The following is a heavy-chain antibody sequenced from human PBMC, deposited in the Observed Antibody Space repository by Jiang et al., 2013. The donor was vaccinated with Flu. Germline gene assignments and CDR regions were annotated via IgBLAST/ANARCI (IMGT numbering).Heavy chain of an antibody. CDR1: GDNLFSSSAA. V-gene: IGHV6-1*01. CDR3: ARDPSAVVYFDY. J-gene: IGHJ4*02. CDR2: TYYRSKWYN. D-gene: IGHD6-19*01. Sequence: AISGDNLFSSSAAWNWIRQSPSRGLEWLGRTYYRSKWYNDYAVSVKSRITINPDTSKNQFSLQLDSVTPEDTAVYYCARDPSAVVYFDYWGQGTLVTVSS.